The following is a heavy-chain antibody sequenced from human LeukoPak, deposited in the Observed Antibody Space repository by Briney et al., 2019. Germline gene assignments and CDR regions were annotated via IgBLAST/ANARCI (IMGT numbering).Heavy chain of an antibody. V-gene: IGHV3-30*02. D-gene: IGHD1-1*01. CDR1: GFTFSSYG. Sequence: SGGSLRLSCAASGFTFSSYGMHWVRQAPGKGLEWVAFIRYDGSNKYYADSVKGRFTISRDNSKNTLYLQMNSLRAEDTAVYYCAKDRTSNSPNWFDPWGQGTLATVSS. J-gene: IGHJ5*02. CDR3: AKDRTSNSPNWFDP. CDR2: IRYDGSNK.